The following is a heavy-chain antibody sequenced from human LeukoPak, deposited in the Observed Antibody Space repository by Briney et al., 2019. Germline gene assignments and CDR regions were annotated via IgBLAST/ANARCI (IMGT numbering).Heavy chain of an antibody. J-gene: IGHJ4*02. D-gene: IGHD5-18*01. V-gene: IGHV4-34*01. Sequence: SETLSLTCAVYGGSFSGYYWSWIRQPPGKGLEWIGEINHSGSTNYNPSLKSRVAISVDTSKNQFSLKLSSVTAADTAVYYCARESGGSRRYSYGFDYWGQGTLVTVSS. CDR3: ARESGGSRRYSYGFDY. CDR2: INHSGST. CDR1: GGSFSGYY.